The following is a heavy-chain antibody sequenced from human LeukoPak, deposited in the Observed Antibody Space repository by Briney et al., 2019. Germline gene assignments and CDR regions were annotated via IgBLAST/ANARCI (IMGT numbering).Heavy chain of an antibody. Sequence: PSETLSLTCAVYGGSFSGYYWNWIRQPPGEGLEWIGEINHSGSTNYNPSLKSRVTISVDTSKNQFSLKLSSVTAADTAVYYCARAGYSSGYFDYWGQGTLVTVSS. CDR1: GGSFSGYY. CDR2: INHSGST. CDR3: ARAGYSSGYFDY. J-gene: IGHJ4*02. D-gene: IGHD6-19*01. V-gene: IGHV4-34*01.